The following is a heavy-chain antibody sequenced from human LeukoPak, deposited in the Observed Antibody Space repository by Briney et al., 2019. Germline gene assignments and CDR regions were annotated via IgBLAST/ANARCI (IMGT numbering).Heavy chain of an antibody. D-gene: IGHD6-6*01. J-gene: IGHJ4*02. CDR3: ARDQSSSSPFDY. Sequence: GGSLRLSCAASGFTFSSYAMHWVRQAPGKGLEWVAVISYDGSNKYYADSVKGRFTISRDNSKNTLYLQMNSLRAEDTAAYYCARDQSSSSPFDYWGQGTLVTVSS. CDR2: ISYDGSNK. V-gene: IGHV3-30*04. CDR1: GFTFSSYA.